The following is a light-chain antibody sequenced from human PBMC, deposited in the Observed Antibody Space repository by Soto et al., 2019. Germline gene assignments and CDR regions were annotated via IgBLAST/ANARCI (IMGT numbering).Light chain of an antibody. V-gene: IGLV2-23*01. CDR1: SSDVGSYNL. CDR2: EGS. CDR3: CSYAGPSTFVV. J-gene: IGLJ2*01. Sequence: QSALTQPASVSGSPGQSTTISCTGTSSDVGSYNLVSWYQQHPGKAPKLMIYEGSKRPSGVSNRFSGSKSGNTASLTISGLQAEDEADYYCCSYAGPSTFVVFXGGTQLTVL.